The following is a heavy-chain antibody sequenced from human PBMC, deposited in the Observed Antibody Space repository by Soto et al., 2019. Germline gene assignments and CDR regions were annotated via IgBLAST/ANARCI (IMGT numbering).Heavy chain of an antibody. J-gene: IGHJ4*02. CDR3: VKGRSGYDFDY. CDR1: GCTCSSYV. V-gene: IGHV3-23*01. CDR2: ISGSGSGT. Sequence: AGGSLRLSCASSGCTCSSYVMILVRQAPGKGLEWVSAISGSGSGTYYADSVKGRFTISRDNSKNTLYVQMNSLRAEDTAVYYCVKGRSGYDFDYWGQGTLVTVS. D-gene: IGHD5-12*01.